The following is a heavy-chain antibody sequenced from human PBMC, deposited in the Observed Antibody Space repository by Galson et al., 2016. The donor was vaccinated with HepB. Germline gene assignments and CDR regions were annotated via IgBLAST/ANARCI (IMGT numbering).Heavy chain of an antibody. D-gene: IGHD6-25*01. Sequence: SVKVSCKASGDTFTGYYMHWVRQAPGQGLEWMAWLSANSGATNYAQKFQGWVTMTRDTSISTAYMELTSLTSDATAIYYCATSTGYRSGWGAFDIWGQGTMVTVSS. V-gene: IGHV1-2*04. CDR3: ATSTGYRSGWGAFDI. J-gene: IGHJ3*02. CDR1: GDTFTGYY. CDR2: LSANSGAT.